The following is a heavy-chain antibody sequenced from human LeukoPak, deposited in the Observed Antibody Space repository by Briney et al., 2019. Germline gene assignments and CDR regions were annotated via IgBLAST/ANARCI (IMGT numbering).Heavy chain of an antibody. CDR1: GHTFTSYD. V-gene: IGHV1-18*01. Sequence: ASVKVSCKASGHTFTSYDINWVRQATGQGLEWMGWISAYNGNTNYAQKLQGRVTMTTDTSTSTAYMELRSLRSDDTAVYYCARDQDYGSGSYPTPIDYWGQGTLVTVSS. J-gene: IGHJ4*02. D-gene: IGHD3-10*01. CDR3: ARDQDYGSGSYPTPIDY. CDR2: ISAYNGNT.